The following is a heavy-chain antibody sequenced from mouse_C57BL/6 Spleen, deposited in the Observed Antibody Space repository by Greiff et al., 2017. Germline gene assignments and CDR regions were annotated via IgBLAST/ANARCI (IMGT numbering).Heavy chain of an antibody. CDR3: AKNGGYYEGYAMDY. D-gene: IGHD2-3*01. Sequence: QVQLQQSGPGLVQPSQSLSITCTVSGFSLTSYGVHWVRQPPGKGLEWLGVIWSGGSTDYNAALISRLSISKDNSNSQVFFKMNSLQADDTAIYYCAKNGGYYEGYAMDYWGQGTSVTVSS. CDR1: GFSLTSYG. CDR2: IWSGGST. V-gene: IGHV2-4*01. J-gene: IGHJ4*01.